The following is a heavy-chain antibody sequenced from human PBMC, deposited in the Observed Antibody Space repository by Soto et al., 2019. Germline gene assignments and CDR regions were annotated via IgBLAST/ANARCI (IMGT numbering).Heavy chain of an antibody. CDR2: IYYSGST. D-gene: IGHD2-2*01. CDR1: GGSISSGDYY. CDR3: ASNIVVVPAAIY. J-gene: IGHJ4*02. V-gene: IGHV4-30-4*01. Sequence: KPSETLSLTCTVSGGSISSGDYYWSWIRQPPGKGLEWIGYIYYSGSTYYNPSLKSRVTISVDTSENQFSLKLSSVTAADTAVYYCASNIVVVPAAIYWGQGTLVTVSS.